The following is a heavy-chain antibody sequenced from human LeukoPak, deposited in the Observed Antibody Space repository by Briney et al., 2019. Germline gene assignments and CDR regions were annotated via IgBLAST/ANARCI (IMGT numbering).Heavy chain of an antibody. J-gene: IGHJ5*02. CDR2: IYPGDSDT. D-gene: IGHD6-13*01. CDR1: GYSLTSYW. Sequence: GEALKLYYNCTGYSLTSYWLGWVRPMPGKGMEWKGIIYPGDSDTRYSPSFQGQVTISADQSISTAYLQWSSLKASDTAMYYCARHPSIAAAGNWFDPWGQGTLVTVSS. V-gene: IGHV5-51*01. CDR3: ARHPSIAAAGNWFDP.